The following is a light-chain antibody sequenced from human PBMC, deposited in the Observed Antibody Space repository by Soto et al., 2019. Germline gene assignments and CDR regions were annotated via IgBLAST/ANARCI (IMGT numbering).Light chain of an antibody. J-gene: IGLJ1*01. CDR3: QSYDSSLSGSYV. V-gene: IGLV1-40*01. Sequence: QSALTQPPSVSGAPGQRVTISCTGSSSNIGAGYDVHWYQQLPGTAPKLLIYGNSNRPSGVPDRFSGSKSGTSASLAITGLQAEDDADYYCQSYDSSLSGSYVFGTGTKLTVL. CDR1: SSNIGAGYD. CDR2: GNS.